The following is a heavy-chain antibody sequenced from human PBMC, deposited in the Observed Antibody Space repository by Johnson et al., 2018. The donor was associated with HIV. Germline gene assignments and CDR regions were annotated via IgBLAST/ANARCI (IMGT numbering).Heavy chain of an antibody. D-gene: IGHD2-21*02. V-gene: IGHV3-23*04. Sequence: MLLVESGGGVVQPGRSLRLSCAASGFTFSSYAMHWVRQAPGKGLEWVSVISGSGGSTYYADSVKGRFTISRDNAKNSLYLQMNSLRAEDTALYYCARWIRYCGGDCYDVFDIWGQGTKVTVSS. J-gene: IGHJ3*02. CDR2: ISGSGGST. CDR3: ARWIRYCGGDCYDVFDI. CDR1: GFTFSSYA.